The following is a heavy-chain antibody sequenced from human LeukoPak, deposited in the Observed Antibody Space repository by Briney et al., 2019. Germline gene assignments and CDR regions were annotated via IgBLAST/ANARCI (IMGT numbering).Heavy chain of an antibody. V-gene: IGHV4-4*07. CDR1: GGSISSYY. CDR2: IYSTGST. D-gene: IGHD6-13*01. Sequence: SETLSLTCTVSGGSISSYYWSWIRQPAGKGLEWIGRIYSTGSTNYNPSLKSRVTLSVDTSKNQFSLRLRSVTAADTAVYYCARQIASAGTAGFDFWGQGALVTVSS. CDR3: ARQIASAGTAGFDF. J-gene: IGHJ4*02.